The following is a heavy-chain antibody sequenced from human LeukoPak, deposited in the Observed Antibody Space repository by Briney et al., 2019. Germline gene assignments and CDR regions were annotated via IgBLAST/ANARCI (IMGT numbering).Heavy chain of an antibody. CDR1: GFTFSDHY. J-gene: IGHJ4*02. Sequence: PVGSLRLSCAASGFTFSDHYMDWVRPAPGEGLEWVGRTRSKANSYTTEYAEYVKGRFTISRDDSKNSLYLQMNSLKTEDTAVYYCTKEILGATGIVDYWGQGTLVTVSS. D-gene: IGHD1-26*01. CDR2: TRSKANSYTT. CDR3: TKEILGATGIVDY. V-gene: IGHV3-72*01.